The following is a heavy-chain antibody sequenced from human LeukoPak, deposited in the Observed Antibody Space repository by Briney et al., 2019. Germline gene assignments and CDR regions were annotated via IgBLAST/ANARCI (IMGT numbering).Heavy chain of an antibody. D-gene: IGHD3-10*01. CDR3: ARALITMVRGVIITDRREVLFDY. CDR1: GGSISSGSYY. CDR2: IYTSGST. V-gene: IGHV4-61*02. J-gene: IGHJ4*02. Sequence: SETLSLTCTVSGGSISSGSYYWSWIRQPAGKGLEWIGRIYTSGSTNYNPSLKSRVTISVDTSKNQFSLKLSSVTAADTAVYYCARALITMVRGVIITDRREVLFDYWGQGTLVTVSS.